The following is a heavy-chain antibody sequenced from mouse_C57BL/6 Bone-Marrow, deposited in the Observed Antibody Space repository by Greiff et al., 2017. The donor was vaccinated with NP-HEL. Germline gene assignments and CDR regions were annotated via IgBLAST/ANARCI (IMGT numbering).Heavy chain of an antibody. CDR1: GYAFSSSW. J-gene: IGHJ4*01. Sequence: QVQLQQSGPELVKPGASVKISCKASGYAFSSSWMNWVKQRPGKGLEWIGRIYPGDGDTNYNGKFKGKATLTADKSSSTAYKQLSSLASEDSAVYFCEREGYYAMDYWGQGTSVTVSS. CDR3: EREGYYAMDY. CDR2: IYPGDGDT. V-gene: IGHV1-82*01.